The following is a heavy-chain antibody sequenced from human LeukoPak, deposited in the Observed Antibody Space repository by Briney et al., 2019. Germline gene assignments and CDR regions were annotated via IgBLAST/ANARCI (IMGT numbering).Heavy chain of an antibody. Sequence: GASVKVSCKASGYTLTHYAMNWVRQAPGQGLEWMGWINTNTGNPTYAQGFTGRFVFSLDTSVSTAYLQISSLKAEDTAVYYCARDAPRLDMDSTAAGTMCGFDPWGQGTLVTVSS. J-gene: IGHJ5*02. V-gene: IGHV7-4-1*02. CDR3: ARDAPRLDMDSTAAGTMCGFDP. D-gene: IGHD6-13*01. CDR1: GYTLTHYA. CDR2: INTNTGNP.